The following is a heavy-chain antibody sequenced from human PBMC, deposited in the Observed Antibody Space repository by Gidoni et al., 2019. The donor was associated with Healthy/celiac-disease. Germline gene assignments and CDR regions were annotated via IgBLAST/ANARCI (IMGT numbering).Heavy chain of an antibody. V-gene: IGHV1-69*04. D-gene: IGHD5-12*01. J-gene: IGHJ4*02. CDR1: GATFSSYS. CDR3: ARDDIVATIRGSYWFDY. Sequence: QVQLVQSGAEVQKPGSSVKVSCKASGATFSSYSISWVRQAPGQGLEWMGRIIPILGIANYAQKFQGRVTITADKSTSTAYMELSSLRSEDTAVYYCARDDIVATIRGSYWFDYWGQGTLVTVSS. CDR2: IIPILGIA.